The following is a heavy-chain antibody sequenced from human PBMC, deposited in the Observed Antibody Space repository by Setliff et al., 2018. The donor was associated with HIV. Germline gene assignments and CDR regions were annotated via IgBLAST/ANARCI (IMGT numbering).Heavy chain of an antibody. V-gene: IGHV4-4*09. CDR2: IYTNGYT. CDR3: ARAPPGIQNDAFDV. Sequence: PSETLSLTCIVSGASISSNTWSWIRQAPGKGPEWIGHIYTNGYTNYNPSLKSRVTISVDTSRDQFSLQLTSVTAADTAVYYCARAPPGIQNDAFDVWGQGTMVTVSS. CDR1: GASISSNT. J-gene: IGHJ3*01.